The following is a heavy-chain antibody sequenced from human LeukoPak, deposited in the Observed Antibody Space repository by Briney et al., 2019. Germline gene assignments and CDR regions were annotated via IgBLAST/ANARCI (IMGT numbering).Heavy chain of an antibody. CDR1: GFTFSSYN. V-gene: IGHV3-66*01. J-gene: IGHJ4*02. CDR3: AREGLPDLLPQFDY. CDR2: IYTGGST. Sequence: PGGSLRLSCAASGFTFSSYNMNWVRQAPGKGLEWVSFIYTGGSTYYADSVKGRFTISRDNSKNTLYLQMNSLRAEDTAVYYCAREGLPDLLPQFDYWGQGTLVTVSS.